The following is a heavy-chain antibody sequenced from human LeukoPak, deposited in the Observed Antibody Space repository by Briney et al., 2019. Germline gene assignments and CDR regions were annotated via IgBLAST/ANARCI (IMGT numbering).Heavy chain of an antibody. V-gene: IGHV6-1*01. J-gene: IGHJ4*02. CDR3: ARDGVSWYYFDF. CDR2: TYYRSKWYN. CDR1: GDTVSSNSAT. D-gene: IGHD6-13*01. Sequence: SQTLSLTCAISGDTVSSNSATWNWIRQSPSRGLEWLGRTYYRSKWYNDYAESVKSRITINPDTSNNQFSLQLISVTPEDTAVYYCARDGVSWYYFDFWGQGTLVTVSS.